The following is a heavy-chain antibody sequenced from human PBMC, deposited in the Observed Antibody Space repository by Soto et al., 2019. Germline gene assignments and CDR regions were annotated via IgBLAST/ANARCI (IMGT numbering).Heavy chain of an antibody. J-gene: IGHJ4*02. D-gene: IGHD3-22*01. V-gene: IGHV4-39*02. CDR2: IYYSGST. Sequence: QLQLQESGPGLVKPSETLSLTCTVSGGSISTSSYYCGWIRQPPGKGLEWIGSIYYSGSTYYNPSLKSRVTISVATSMNHSSLKLCSVTAADPSVYYCARDYDSSGDYWGQGTLVTVSS. CDR3: ARDYDSSGDY. CDR1: GGSISTSSYY.